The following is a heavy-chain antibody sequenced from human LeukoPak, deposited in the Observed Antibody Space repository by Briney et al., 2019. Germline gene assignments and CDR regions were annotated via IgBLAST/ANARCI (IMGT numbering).Heavy chain of an antibody. V-gene: IGHV4-34*01. CDR1: GGSFSDFY. CDR2: INHSGST. Sequence: SETLSLTCAVYGGSFSDFYWSWIRQPPGKGLVWIGEINHSGSTNYNPSLKSRITISVDTSKNQFSLKLSSVTAADTAVYYCGGGSRWFGVNMDVWGKGTTVTISS. CDR3: GGGSRWFGVNMDV. J-gene: IGHJ6*03. D-gene: IGHD3-10*01.